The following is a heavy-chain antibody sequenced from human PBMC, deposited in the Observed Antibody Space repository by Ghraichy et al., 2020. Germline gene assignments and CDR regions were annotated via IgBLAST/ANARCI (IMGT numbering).Heavy chain of an antibody. CDR3: ARSDGYCSSFSCYWAGGMDV. CDR2: IYYSGST. D-gene: IGHD2-2*03. CDR1: GGSISSSSYY. Sequence: SETLSLTCTVSGGSISSSSYYWGWIRQPPGKGLEWIGSIYYSGSTYYNPSLKSRVTISVDTSKNQFSLKLSSVTAGDTAVYYCARSDGYCSSFSCYWAGGMDVWGQGTTVTVSS. V-gene: IGHV4-39*01. J-gene: IGHJ6*02.